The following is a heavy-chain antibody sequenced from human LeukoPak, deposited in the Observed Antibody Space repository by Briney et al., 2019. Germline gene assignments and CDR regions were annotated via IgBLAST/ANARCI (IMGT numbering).Heavy chain of an antibody. CDR2: ISYDGSNE. CDR3: AKELNRLVRYYNYGMDV. CDR1: RFTFSSYG. Sequence: GGSLRLSCAASRFTFSSYGMHWVRQAPGKGLEWVALISYDGSNEYYADSVKGRFTISRDNSKNTLYLQMNSLRADDTAVYYCAKELNRLVRYYNYGMDVWGQGTTVTVSS. J-gene: IGHJ6*02. V-gene: IGHV3-30*18. D-gene: IGHD6-19*01.